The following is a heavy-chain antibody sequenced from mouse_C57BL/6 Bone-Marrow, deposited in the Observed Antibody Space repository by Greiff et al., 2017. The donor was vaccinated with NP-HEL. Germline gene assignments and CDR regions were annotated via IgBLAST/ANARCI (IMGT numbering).Heavy chain of an antibody. Sequence: VQLQQSGAELVRPGASVKLSCTASGFNIKDDYMHWVKQRPEQGLEWIGWIDPENGDTEYASKFQGKATITADTSSNPAYLQLSSLTSEDTAVYYCTTGILGAMDYWGQGTSVTVSS. CDR3: TTGILGAMDY. CDR2: IDPENGDT. V-gene: IGHV14-4*01. J-gene: IGHJ4*01. CDR1: GFNIKDDY.